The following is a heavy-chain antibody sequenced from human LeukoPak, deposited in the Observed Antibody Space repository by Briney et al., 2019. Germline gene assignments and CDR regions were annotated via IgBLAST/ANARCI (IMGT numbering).Heavy chain of an antibody. CDR2: IYSGGST. CDR3: AEQVLRYFDWLGY. Sequence: PGGSLRLSCAASGFTVSSNYMSWVRQAPGKGLEWVSVIYSGGSTYYADSVKGRFTISRDNSKNTLYLQMNSLRAEDTAVYYCAEQVLRYFDWLGYWGQGTLVTVSS. J-gene: IGHJ4*02. V-gene: IGHV3-66*04. CDR1: GFTVSSNY. D-gene: IGHD3-9*01.